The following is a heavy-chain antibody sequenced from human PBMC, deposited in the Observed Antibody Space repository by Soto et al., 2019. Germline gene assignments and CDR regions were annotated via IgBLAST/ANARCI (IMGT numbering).Heavy chain of an antibody. V-gene: IGHV4-4*07. CDR3: ARDQGVAAAGITWFDP. J-gene: IGHJ5*02. Sequence: SETLSLTCTVSGASMNSYHWSWIRQPAGKGLEWIGHIHSSGSTNYNPSLKSRVTMSVDTSKNQFSLRLMSLTAADTAVYYCARDQGVAAAGITWFDPCGQGSLVTVSS. D-gene: IGHD6-13*01. CDR1: GASMNSYH. CDR2: IHSSGST.